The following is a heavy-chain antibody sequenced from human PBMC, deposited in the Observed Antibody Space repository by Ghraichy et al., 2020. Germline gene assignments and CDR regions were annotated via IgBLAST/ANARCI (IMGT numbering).Heavy chain of an antibody. CDR1: GFPFGDYN. CDR3: ARASRVVRFYYYDGMDV. D-gene: IGHD4-23*01. V-gene: IGHV3-48*02. J-gene: IGHJ6*02. Sequence: GGSLRLSCVGSGFPFGDYNLNWVRQSPGKGLEWISYISTSSRSIFYADSAKGRFTISRDNAQNSLFLQMRSLRDEDTAVYYCARASRVVRFYYYDGMDVWGQGTTVTVSS. CDR2: ISTSSRSI.